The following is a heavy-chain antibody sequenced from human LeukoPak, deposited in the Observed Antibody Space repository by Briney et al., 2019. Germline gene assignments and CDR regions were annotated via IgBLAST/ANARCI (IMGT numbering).Heavy chain of an antibody. D-gene: IGHD2-2*01. Sequence: PGRSLRLSCAASGFTFSSYAMHWVRQAPGKGLEWVAVISYDGSNKYYADSVKGRFTTSRDNSKNTLYLQMNSLRAEDTAVYYCARVSWAGPYCSSTSCPGGAFDIWGQGTMVTVSS. CDR1: GFTFSSYA. CDR3: ARVSWAGPYCSSTSCPGGAFDI. CDR2: ISYDGSNK. V-gene: IGHV3-30-3*01. J-gene: IGHJ3*02.